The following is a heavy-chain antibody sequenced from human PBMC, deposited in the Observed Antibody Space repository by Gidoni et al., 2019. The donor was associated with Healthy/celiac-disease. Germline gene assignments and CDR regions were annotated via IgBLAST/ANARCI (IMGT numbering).Heavy chain of an antibody. Sequence: QVQLQQWGAGRLKPSETLSLTCAVYGGSFSGYYWSWIRQPPGKGLEWIGEINHSGSTNYNPSLKSRVTISVDTSKNQFSLKLSSVTAADTAVYYCARAIVVVPAAPFDYWGQGTLVTVSS. CDR3: ARAIVVVPAAPFDY. CDR2: INHSGST. V-gene: IGHV4-34*01. J-gene: IGHJ4*02. D-gene: IGHD2-2*01. CDR1: GGSFSGYY.